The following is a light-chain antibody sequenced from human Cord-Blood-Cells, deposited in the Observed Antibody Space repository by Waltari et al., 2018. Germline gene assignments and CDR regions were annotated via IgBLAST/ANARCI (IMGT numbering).Light chain of an antibody. CDR2: DAS. J-gene: IGKJ3*01. CDR3: QQRSNWPPFFT. CDR1: QSVSSY. Sequence: EIVLTQSPATLSLSPGERAHLSCRASQSVSSYLAWYQQKPGQAPRLLIYDASNRATGIPARFSGSGSGTDFTLTISSLEPEDFAVYYCQQRSNWPPFFTFGPGTKVDIK. V-gene: IGKV3-11*01.